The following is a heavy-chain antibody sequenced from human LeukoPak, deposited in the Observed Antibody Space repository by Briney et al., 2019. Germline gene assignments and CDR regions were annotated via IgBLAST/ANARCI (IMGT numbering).Heavy chain of an antibody. D-gene: IGHD1-26*01. CDR3: ARASPSEWELLPPLPFDY. CDR1: GYTFTSYY. J-gene: IGHJ4*02. V-gene: IGHV1-46*01. CDR2: INPSGGST. Sequence: ASVKVSCKASGYTFTSYYMHWVRQAPGQGLEWMGIINPSGGSTSYAQKFQGRVTMTRDTSTSTVYMELSSLRSEDTAVYYCARASPSEWELLPPLPFDYWGQGTLVTVSS.